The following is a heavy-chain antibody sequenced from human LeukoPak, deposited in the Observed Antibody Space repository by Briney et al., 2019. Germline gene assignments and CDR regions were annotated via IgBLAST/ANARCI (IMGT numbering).Heavy chain of an antibody. CDR3: AILHRRQMTSFDY. CDR1: GFTVSNTY. CDR2: TYSAEST. Sequence: GGSLRLSCAASGFTVSNTYMGWVRPAPGKGLEWVSATYSAESTYYVDSVKGRFTISRDNSKNSLYLQMNRLRAEDTAVYYCAILHRRQMTSFDYWGQGTLITVSS. D-gene: IGHD1-1*01. J-gene: IGHJ4*02. V-gene: IGHV3-53*01.